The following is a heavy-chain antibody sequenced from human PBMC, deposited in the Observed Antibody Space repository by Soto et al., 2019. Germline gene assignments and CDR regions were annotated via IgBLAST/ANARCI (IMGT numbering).Heavy chain of an antibody. Sequence: ASVKVSCKASGYTFTSYGISWVRQAPGQGLEWMGWISAYNGETIYAQKFQGRVTMTEDTSTDTAYMELSSLRSEDTAVYYCATMLKLLWFGESRGAMDVWGQGTTVTVSS. V-gene: IGHV1-18*01. CDR1: GYTFTSYG. CDR3: ATMLKLLWFGESRGAMDV. CDR2: ISAYNGET. D-gene: IGHD3-10*01. J-gene: IGHJ6*02.